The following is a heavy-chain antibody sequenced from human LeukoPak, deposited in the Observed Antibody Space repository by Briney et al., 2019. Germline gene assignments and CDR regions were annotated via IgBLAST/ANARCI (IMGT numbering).Heavy chain of an antibody. V-gene: IGHV3-9*01. CDR1: GFTFDDYA. Sequence: PGGSLRLSCAASGFTFDDYAMHWVRQAPGKGLEWVSGISWNSGSIGYADSVKGRFTISRDNAKNSLYLQMNSLRAEDTALYYCAKSVAHIRTRGSGSMDVWGKGTTVTVSS. D-gene: IGHD3-10*01. CDR2: ISWNSGSI. J-gene: IGHJ6*03. CDR3: AKSVAHIRTRGSGSMDV.